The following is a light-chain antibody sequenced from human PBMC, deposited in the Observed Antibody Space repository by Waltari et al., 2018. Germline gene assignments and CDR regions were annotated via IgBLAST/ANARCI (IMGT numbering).Light chain of an antibody. CDR1: ESISTY. CDR2: SAS. J-gene: IGKJ4*01. V-gene: IGKV1-39*01. CDR3: QQTDSTPLT. Sequence: DIQMTQSPSSLSASVGDRVTIPCRASESISTYLNWYQQEPGKAPKLLIYSASPLESEGPSRFSGSGSGTYFTLTIRRLQPEDFATYYCQQTDSTPLTFGGGTKVEIK.